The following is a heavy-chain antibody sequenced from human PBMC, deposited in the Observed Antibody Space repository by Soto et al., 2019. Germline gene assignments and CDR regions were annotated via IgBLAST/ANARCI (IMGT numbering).Heavy chain of an antibody. CDR1: GYTFTSYA. J-gene: IGHJ5*02. D-gene: IGHD1-7*01. V-gene: IGHV1-3*05. Sequence: QVQLVQSGAEEKKPGASVKVSCKASGYTFTSYAMHWVRQAPGQRLEWMGWINAGNGNTKYSQKFQGRVIITRDTSASPAYMELRSLRSEYTAVYYCARGGGYNWNYDWFDPWGQGTLVPVSS. CDR3: ARGGGYNWNYDWFDP. CDR2: INAGNGNT.